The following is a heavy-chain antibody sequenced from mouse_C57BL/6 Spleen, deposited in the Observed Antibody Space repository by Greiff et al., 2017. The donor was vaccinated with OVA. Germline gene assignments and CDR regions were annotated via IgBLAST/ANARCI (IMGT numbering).Heavy chain of an antibody. CDR1: GFTFSSYA. V-gene: IGHV5-9-1*02. Sequence: EVHLVESGEGLVKPGGSLKLSCAASGFTFSSYAMSWVRQTPEKRLEWVAYISSGGDYIYYADTVKGRFTISRDNARNTLYLQMSSLKSEDTAMYYCTRDPQLGAMDYWGQGTSVTVSS. CDR3: TRDPQLGAMDY. J-gene: IGHJ4*01. D-gene: IGHD4-1*02. CDR2: ISSGGDYI.